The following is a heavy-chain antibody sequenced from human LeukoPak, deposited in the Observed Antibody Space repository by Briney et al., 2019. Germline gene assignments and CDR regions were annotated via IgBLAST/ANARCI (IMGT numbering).Heavy chain of an antibody. Sequence: GGSLRLFCAASGFTFSNYWMTWVRQAPGKGLEWVSAMGGSGDSPKYADSVKGRFTMSRDSSKNMVYLQMNSLRPEDTAVYYCARDWSADYWGQGTLVTVFS. V-gene: IGHV3-23*01. CDR1: GFTFSNYW. CDR3: ARDWSADY. J-gene: IGHJ4*02. CDR2: MGGSGDSP.